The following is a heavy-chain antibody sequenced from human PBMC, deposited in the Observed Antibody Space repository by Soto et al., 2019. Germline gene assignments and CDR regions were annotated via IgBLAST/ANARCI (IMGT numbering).Heavy chain of an antibody. Sequence: QLQLQESGPGLVKPSVALSLTCSVSGGSISSSSYYWGWIRQPPGKGLEWIGSIYYSGSTYYNPSLKSRVTISIDKSKNQFSLKLSSLTAADTAVYYCARLEGLATISYYFDFWGQGTLVTVSS. J-gene: IGHJ4*02. CDR2: IYYSGST. V-gene: IGHV4-39*01. CDR1: GGSISSSSYY. CDR3: ARLEGLATISYYFDF. D-gene: IGHD3-9*01.